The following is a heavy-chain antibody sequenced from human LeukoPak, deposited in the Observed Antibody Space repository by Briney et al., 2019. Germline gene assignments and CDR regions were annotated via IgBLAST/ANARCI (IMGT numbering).Heavy chain of an antibody. J-gene: IGHJ6*02. D-gene: IGHD1-1*01. V-gene: IGHV1-69*13. CDR2: IIPIFGTA. CDR3: ARDGLGYLGAPNWKGFYYYYGMDV. CDR1: GGTFSSYA. Sequence: SVKVSCKASGGTFSSYAISWVRQDPGQGLEWMGGIIPIFGTANHAQKFQGRVTITADESTSTAYMELSSLRSEDTAVYYCARDGLGYLGAPNWKGFYYYYGMDVWGQGTKVTVSS.